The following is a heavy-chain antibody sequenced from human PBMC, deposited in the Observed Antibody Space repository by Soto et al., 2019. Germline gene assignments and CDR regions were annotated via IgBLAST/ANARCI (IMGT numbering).Heavy chain of an antibody. Sequence: ASVKVSCKASGYTFTSYAMHWVRQAPGQRLEWMGWINAGNGNTKYSQKFQGRVTITRDTSASTAYMELSSLRSEDTAVYYCAIVVYPSKDNSGYDDFWGQGPLVTVSS. D-gene: IGHD3-22*01. V-gene: IGHV1-3*01. CDR2: INAGNGNT. CDR1: GYTFTSYA. J-gene: IGHJ4*02. CDR3: AIVVYPSKDNSGYDDF.